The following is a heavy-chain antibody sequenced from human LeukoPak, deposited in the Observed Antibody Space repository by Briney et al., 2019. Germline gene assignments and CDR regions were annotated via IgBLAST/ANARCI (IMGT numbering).Heavy chain of an antibody. J-gene: IGHJ4*02. D-gene: IGHD4-23*01. CDR3: ARAPNYGGTLFDY. V-gene: IGHV1-69*04. CDR2: IIPILGIA. Sequence: SVKVSCKASGGTFSSYAISWVRQAPGQGLEWMGRIIPILGIASYAQKFQGRVTMTRDTSTSTVYMELSSLRSEDTAVYYCARAPNYGGTLFDYWGQGTLVTVSS. CDR1: GGTFSSYA.